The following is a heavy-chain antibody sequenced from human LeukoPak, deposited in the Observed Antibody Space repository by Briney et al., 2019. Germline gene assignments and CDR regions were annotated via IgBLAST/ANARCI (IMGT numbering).Heavy chain of an antibody. V-gene: IGHV3-30*18. Sequence: SYDGSDKYYADSVKGRFTISRDNSKNTLYLQMNSLRPEDTAMFYCAKEGDASVTGARYFDYWGQGTLVTVSS. CDR2: SYDGSDK. J-gene: IGHJ4*02. D-gene: IGHD2-21*02. CDR3: AKEGDASVTGARYFDY.